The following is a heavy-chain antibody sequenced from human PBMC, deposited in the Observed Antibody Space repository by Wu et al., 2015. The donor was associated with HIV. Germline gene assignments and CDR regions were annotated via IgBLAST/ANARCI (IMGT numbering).Heavy chain of an antibody. D-gene: IGHD2-2*01. CDR1: GGTFSSYA. CDR3: ARGELAVISAAMKVNWFDP. V-gene: IGHV1-69*05. J-gene: IGHJ5*02. CDR2: IIPIFGTA. Sequence: QVQLVQSGAEVKKPGSSVKVSCKASGGTFSSYAISWVRQAPGQGLEWMGGIIPIFGTANYAQKFQGRVTITSDESTSTAYMELSSLRSEDTAVYYCARGELAVISAAMKVNWFDPWGQGTLVTVSS.